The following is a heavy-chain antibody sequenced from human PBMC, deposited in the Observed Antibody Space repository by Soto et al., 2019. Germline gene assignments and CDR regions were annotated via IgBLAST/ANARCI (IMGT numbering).Heavy chain of an antibody. J-gene: IGHJ4*02. Sequence: TSETLSLTCTVSGGSISSGDYYWSWIRQPPGKGLEWIGYIYYSGSTYYNPSLKSRVTISVDTSKNQFSLKLSSVTAADTAVYYCSRERPHRSRLAFWGQRSHVTVSA. CDR1: GGSISSGDYY. CDR3: SRERPHRSRLAF. V-gene: IGHV4-30-4*01. CDR2: IYYSGST. D-gene: IGHD6-13*01.